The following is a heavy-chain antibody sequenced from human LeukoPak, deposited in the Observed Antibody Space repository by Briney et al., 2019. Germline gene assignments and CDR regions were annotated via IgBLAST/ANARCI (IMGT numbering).Heavy chain of an antibody. J-gene: IGHJ6*02. Sequence: GGSLRLSCAASGFTVSKNYMSWIRQAPGKGLEWVSYISSSGSTIYYADSVKGRFTISRDNAKNSLYLQMNSLRAEDTAVYYCARSYDFWSGYSSDGMDVWGQGTTVTVSS. V-gene: IGHV3-11*01. D-gene: IGHD3-3*01. CDR1: GFTVSKNY. CDR3: ARSYDFWSGYSSDGMDV. CDR2: ISSSGSTI.